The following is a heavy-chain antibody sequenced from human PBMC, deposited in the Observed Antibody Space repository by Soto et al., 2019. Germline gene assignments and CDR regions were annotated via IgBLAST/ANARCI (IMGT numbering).Heavy chain of an antibody. Sequence: GGSLRLSCAASGFTFSSYSINWVRQAPGKGLEWVSSISSSSSYIYYADSVKGRFTISGDNAKNSLYLQMNSLRAEDTAVYYCARAPAMGAAGLNAFDIWGQGTMVTVSS. CDR3: ARAPAMGAAGLNAFDI. D-gene: IGHD6-25*01. V-gene: IGHV3-21*01. CDR2: ISSSSSYI. CDR1: GFTFSSYS. J-gene: IGHJ3*02.